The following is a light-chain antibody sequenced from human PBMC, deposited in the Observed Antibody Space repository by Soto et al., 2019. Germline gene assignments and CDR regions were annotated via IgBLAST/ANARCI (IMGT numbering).Light chain of an antibody. CDR3: LLYYADAFF. V-gene: IGLV7-43*01. CDR1: TGEVTSGYY. J-gene: IGLJ1*01. Sequence: VTQEPSLTVSPGGTVTLTCASNTGEVTSGYYPNWFQQKPGQAPRSLIFNTGNRHPWTPARFSGSLLGGKAALTLSDVQPEDEAYYYCLLYYADAFFFGTGTKVTVL. CDR2: NTG.